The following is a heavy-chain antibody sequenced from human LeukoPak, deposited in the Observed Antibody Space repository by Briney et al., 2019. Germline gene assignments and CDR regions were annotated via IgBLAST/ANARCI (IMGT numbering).Heavy chain of an antibody. V-gene: IGHV3-23*01. D-gene: IGHD3-22*01. Sequence: GGSLRLSCAASGFTFSSYAMSWVPQAPGKGLEWVSAFTGSSGRTYYADSVEGRFTISRDNSKNTLSLQMNSLRAEDTAVYYCAKRGHYDSSNSYAPFDHWGQGTLVTVSS. J-gene: IGHJ4*02. CDR3: AKRGHYDSSNSYAPFDH. CDR1: GFTFSSYA. CDR2: FTGSSGRT.